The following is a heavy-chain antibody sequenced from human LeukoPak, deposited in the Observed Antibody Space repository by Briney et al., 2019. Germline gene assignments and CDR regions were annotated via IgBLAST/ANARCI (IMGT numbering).Heavy chain of an antibody. J-gene: IGHJ6*03. CDR2: IYPGDSDT. Sequence: GESLKISCKGSGYSFTSYWIGWVRQMPGKGLEWMGIIYPGDSDTRYSPSFQGQVTISADKSSSTAYLQWSSLKASHTAMYYCARQGLPSYLYYYMDVWGKGTTVTVSS. D-gene: IGHD3-16*01. CDR1: GYSFTSYW. CDR3: ARQGLPSYLYYYMDV. V-gene: IGHV5-51*01.